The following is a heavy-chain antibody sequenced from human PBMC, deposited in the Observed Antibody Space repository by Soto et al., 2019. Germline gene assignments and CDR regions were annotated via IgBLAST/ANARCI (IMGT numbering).Heavy chain of an antibody. Sequence: ASVKVSCKASGYTFTSYAMHWVRQAPGQRLEWMGCINAGNGNTKYSQRFQGRVTITRDTSASTAYMELSSLRSEDTAVYYCARDSVIAAAGAYYYYGMDVWGQGTTVTVS. CDR3: ARDSVIAAAGAYYYYGMDV. CDR1: GYTFTSYA. J-gene: IGHJ6*02. CDR2: INAGNGNT. V-gene: IGHV1-3*01. D-gene: IGHD6-13*01.